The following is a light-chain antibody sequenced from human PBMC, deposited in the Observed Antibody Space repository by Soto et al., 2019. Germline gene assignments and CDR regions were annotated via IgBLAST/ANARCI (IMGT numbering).Light chain of an antibody. J-gene: IGKJ2*01. V-gene: IGKV3-15*01. CDR1: ETLISF. Sequence: EIVLTQSPATLSVSPGERVTLSCRASETLISFLAWYQQKPGQAPRLLIYGASTMATGVPARFSGSGSATDFTLTISSLQSEDFAVYYCQRHNDWPFAFGHGTKLEI. CDR2: GAS. CDR3: QRHNDWPFA.